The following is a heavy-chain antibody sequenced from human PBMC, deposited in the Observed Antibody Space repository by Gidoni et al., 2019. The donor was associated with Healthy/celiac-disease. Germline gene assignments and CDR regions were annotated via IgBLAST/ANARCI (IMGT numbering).Heavy chain of an antibody. J-gene: IGHJ4*02. V-gene: IGHV5-51*01. CDR3: ARGVSSSWYSYYFDY. CDR2: IYPGDSDT. D-gene: IGHD6-13*01. Sequence: EVQLVQSGAEVKKPGESLKISCKGSGYSFTSYWLGWVRQMPGNGLEWMGIIYPGDSDTRYSPSFQGQVTISADKSISTAYLQWSSLKASDTAMYYCARGVSSSWYSYYFDYWGQGTLVTVSS. CDR1: GYSFTSYW.